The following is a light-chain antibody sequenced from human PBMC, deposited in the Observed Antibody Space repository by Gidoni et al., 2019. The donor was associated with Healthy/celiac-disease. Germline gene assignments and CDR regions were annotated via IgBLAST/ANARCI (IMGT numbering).Light chain of an antibody. CDR3: SSYTSSSTWV. J-gene: IGLJ3*02. Sequence: SALTQHASVSGSPGQSITIPCTGTSSEVGGYNYVYWYQQPPGKATKLMIYEVSKRPSGVSNCFSCSKSGNTASLTISGLQAEYEADYSCSSYTSSSTWVFGGGTKLTV. CDR1: SSEVGGYNY. V-gene: IGLV2-14*01. CDR2: EVS.